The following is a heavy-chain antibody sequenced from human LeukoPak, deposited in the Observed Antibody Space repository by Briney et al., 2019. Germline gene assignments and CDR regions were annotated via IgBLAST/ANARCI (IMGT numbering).Heavy chain of an antibody. Sequence: SETLSLTCAVYGGSFSGYYWSWIRQPPGKGLEWIGEINHSGSTNYNPSLKSRVTISVDTSKNQFSLKLSSVTAADTAVYYCARRAPGNWFDPWGQGTLVTVSS. CDR2: INHSGST. CDR3: ARRAPGNWFDP. V-gene: IGHV4-34*01. J-gene: IGHJ5*02. CDR1: GGSFSGYY.